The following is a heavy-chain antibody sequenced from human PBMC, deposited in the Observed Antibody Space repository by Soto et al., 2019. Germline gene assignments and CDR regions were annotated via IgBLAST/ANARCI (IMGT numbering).Heavy chain of an antibody. CDR1: GGSIRSYY. D-gene: IGHD2-15*01. CDR2: IYHTGNT. CDR3: ARHYPKTAVMVAATSNSWVNAFDL. Sequence: QVQLQESGPGLVWPSETLSLTCTVSGGSIRSYYWSWIRQSPGKGLEWIGFIYHTGNTNFNVSPKSRVTISIHTSKNQFSLKLRSVTAADTAVYYCARHYPKTAVMVAATSNSWVNAFDLWGQGRMVTVSS. V-gene: IGHV4-59*08. J-gene: IGHJ3*01.